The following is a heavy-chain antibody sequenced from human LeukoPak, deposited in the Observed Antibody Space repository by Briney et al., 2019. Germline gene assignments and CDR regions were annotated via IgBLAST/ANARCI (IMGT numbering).Heavy chain of an antibody. Sequence: PSETLSLTCTVSGGSISSYYWSWIRQPPGKGLEWIGYIYYSGSTNYNPSLKSRATISVDTSKNQFSLKLSSVTAADTAVYYCARYSCSWNFDYWGQGALVTVSS. J-gene: IGHJ4*02. CDR3: ARYSCSWNFDY. D-gene: IGHD6-13*01. CDR2: IYYSGST. CDR1: GGSISSYY. V-gene: IGHV4-59*01.